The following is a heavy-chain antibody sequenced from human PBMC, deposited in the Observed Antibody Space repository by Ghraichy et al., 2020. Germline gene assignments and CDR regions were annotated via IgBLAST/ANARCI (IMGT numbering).Heavy chain of an antibody. J-gene: IGHJ6*02. CDR3: ASDVGCGRDCYSIYYDGMDV. V-gene: IGHV1-18*01. CDR2: ISPDNENS. Sequence: ASVKVSCKASGYTFRSYGISWVRQAPGQGLEWMGWISPDNENSNYAQNFQGRVTVTTDTPTSTVHMELRGLRSDDTAVYYCASDVGCGRDCYSIYYDGMDVWGQGTTVTVSS. CDR1: GYTFRSYG. D-gene: IGHD2-21*02.